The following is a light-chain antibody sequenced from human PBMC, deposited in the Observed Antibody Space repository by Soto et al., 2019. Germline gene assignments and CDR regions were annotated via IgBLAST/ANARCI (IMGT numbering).Light chain of an antibody. V-gene: IGLV2-14*01. J-gene: IGLJ1*01. Sequence: QSALTQPRSVSGSPGQSVTISCTGTSSDVDDYNYVSWYQQHPDTAPKLMIYQVSNRPSGVSNRFSGSKSGNTASLTISGLQAEDEADYYCSSYTSSNTFYVFGTGTKVTVL. CDR2: QVS. CDR3: SSYTSSNTFYV. CDR1: SSDVDDYNY.